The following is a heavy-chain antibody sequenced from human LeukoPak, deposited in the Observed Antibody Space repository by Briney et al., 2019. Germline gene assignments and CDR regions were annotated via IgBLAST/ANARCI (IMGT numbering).Heavy chain of an antibody. J-gene: IGHJ3*02. Sequence: SETLSLTCTVSGDSISSSSSYWGWIRQPPEEGLEWIGSIYHSGSTYYNPSLKSRVTISVDTSKNQFSLKLSSLTAADTAVYYCARDPRGMIVVVEDAFDIWGQGTMVTVSS. V-gene: IGHV4-39*07. D-gene: IGHD3-22*01. CDR3: ARDPRGMIVVVEDAFDI. CDR1: GDSISSSSSY. CDR2: IYHSGST.